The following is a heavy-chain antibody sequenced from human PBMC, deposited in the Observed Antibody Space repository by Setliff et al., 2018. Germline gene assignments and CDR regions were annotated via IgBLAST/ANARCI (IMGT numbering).Heavy chain of an antibody. CDR3: TRQASPHPDSSGYYPPLDY. V-gene: IGHV3-73*01. CDR1: GFTFSGSA. Sequence: PGGSLRLSCAASGFTFSGSAMHWVRQASGKGLEWVGRIRSRPDNYATAYAASVKGRFTISRDDSKNTAYLQMNSLKTEDTAVYYCTRQASPHPDSSGYYPPLDYWGQGTLVTVSS. D-gene: IGHD3-22*01. CDR2: IRSRPDNYAT. J-gene: IGHJ4*02.